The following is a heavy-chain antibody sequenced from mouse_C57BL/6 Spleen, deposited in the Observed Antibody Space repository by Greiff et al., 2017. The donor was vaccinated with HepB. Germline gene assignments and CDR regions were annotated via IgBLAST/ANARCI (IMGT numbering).Heavy chain of an antibody. V-gene: IGHV1-64*01. CDR1: GYTFTSYW. D-gene: IGHD1-1*01. CDR2: IHPNSGST. Sequence: QVQLQQSGAELVKPGASVKLSCKASGYTFTSYWMHWVKQRPGQGLEWIGMIHPNSGSTNYNEKFKSKATLTVDKSSSTAYMQLSSLTSEDSAVYYCATITTVVATHYAMDYWGQGTSVTVSS. J-gene: IGHJ4*01. CDR3: ATITTVVATHYAMDY.